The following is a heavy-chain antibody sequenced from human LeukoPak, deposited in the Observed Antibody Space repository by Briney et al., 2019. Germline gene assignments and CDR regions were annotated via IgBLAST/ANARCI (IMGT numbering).Heavy chain of an antibody. J-gene: IGHJ5*02. CDR1: GGSIISSSYY. Sequence: SETLSLTCTVSGGSIISSSYYRGWIRQYPGKGLEWIGNIYYSGSTYYNPSLKSRVTISVDKSKNQFSLKLSSVTAADTAVYYCARDRGPYSSGWYWFDPWGQGTLVTVSS. CDR2: IYYSGST. D-gene: IGHD6-19*01. V-gene: IGHV4-39*07. CDR3: ARDRGPYSSGWYWFDP.